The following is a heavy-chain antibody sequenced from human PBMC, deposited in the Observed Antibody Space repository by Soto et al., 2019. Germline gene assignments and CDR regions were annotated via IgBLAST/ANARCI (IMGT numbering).Heavy chain of an antibody. CDR1: GGSFSGYY. CDR2: INHSGST. Sequence: SETLSLTCAVYGGSFSGYYWSWIRQPPGKGLEWIGEINHSGSTNYNPSLKSRVTISVDTSKNQFSLKLSSVTAADTAVYYCARGRTRRRDRPYFDYWGQGTLVTVSS. CDR3: ARGRTRRRDRPYFDY. V-gene: IGHV4-34*01. J-gene: IGHJ4*02. D-gene: IGHD4-17*01.